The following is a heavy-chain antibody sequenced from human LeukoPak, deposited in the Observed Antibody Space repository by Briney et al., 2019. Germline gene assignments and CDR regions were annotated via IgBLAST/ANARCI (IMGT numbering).Heavy chain of an antibody. V-gene: IGHV3-7*01. D-gene: IGHD2-15*01. CDR3: AGDRGYLSFDF. CDR2: LNQGGSQK. CDR1: GFIFSSFE. Sequence: GGSLRLSCEASGFIFSSFEMSWVRQAPGKGLEWVANLNQGGSQKYYVDSVKGRFTISRDNAKNSLYVQMNSLRAEDTAVYYCAGDRGYLSFDFWGQGTMVTVSS. J-gene: IGHJ3*01.